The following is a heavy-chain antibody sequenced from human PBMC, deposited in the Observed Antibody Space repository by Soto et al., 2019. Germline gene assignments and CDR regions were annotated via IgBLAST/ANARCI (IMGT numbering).Heavy chain of an antibody. V-gene: IGHV4-59*01. Sequence: PSETLSLTCTVSGGSIRSYYWCWIRQPPGKGLEWIGYIYYSGSTNYNPSLKSRVTISVDTSKDQFSLKLSSVTAADTAVYYCARGGWDSSSQHYFDYWGQGTQVTVSS. J-gene: IGHJ4*02. CDR3: ARGGWDSSSQHYFDY. D-gene: IGHD6-6*01. CDR1: GGSIRSYY. CDR2: IYYSGST.